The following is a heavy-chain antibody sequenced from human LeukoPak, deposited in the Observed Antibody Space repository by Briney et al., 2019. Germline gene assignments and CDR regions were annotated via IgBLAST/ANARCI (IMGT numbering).Heavy chain of an antibody. CDR3: AELGITMIGGV. CDR1: GFSFNNAW. D-gene: IGHD3-10*02. J-gene: IGHJ6*04. Sequence: GESLRLSCAAPGFSFNNAWMSWVRQAPGKGLEWVSYISSSGSTIYYADSVKGRFTISRDNAKNSLYLQMNSLRAEDTAVYYCAELGITMIGGVWGKGTTVTISS. CDR2: ISSSGSTI. V-gene: IGHV3-11*04.